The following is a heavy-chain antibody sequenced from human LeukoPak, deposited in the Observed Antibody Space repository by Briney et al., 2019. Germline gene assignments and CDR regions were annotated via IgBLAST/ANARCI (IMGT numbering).Heavy chain of an antibody. J-gene: IGHJ4*02. CDR3: ARSGRYTFDY. V-gene: IGHV6-1*01. CDR1: GDNVSSNIAV. CDR2: AYYRSKWRD. D-gene: IGHD1-26*01. Sequence: SQTLSLTWDISGDNVSSNIAVWNWIRQSPSRGLEWLGKAYYRSKWRDDSAVSVRGRVTITPDTSKNQFSLQLSSVTPEDTAVYYCARSGRYTFDYWGQGILVTVSS.